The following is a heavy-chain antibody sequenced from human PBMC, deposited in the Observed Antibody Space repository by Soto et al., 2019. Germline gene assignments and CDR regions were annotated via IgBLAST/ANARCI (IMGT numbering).Heavy chain of an antibody. CDR3: ARDLSWGSNWYYYMDV. CDR1: GFTFSDCA. CDR2: ISSSSSVI. V-gene: IGHV3-48*01. Sequence: GSLRLSCAASGFTFSDCAMNWVRQAPGKGLEWVSYISSSSSVIDYADSVKGRFTVSRDNARNSLYLQMNSLRAEDTAVYYCARDLSWGSNWYYYMDVWGKGTTVTVSS. D-gene: IGHD7-27*01. J-gene: IGHJ6*03.